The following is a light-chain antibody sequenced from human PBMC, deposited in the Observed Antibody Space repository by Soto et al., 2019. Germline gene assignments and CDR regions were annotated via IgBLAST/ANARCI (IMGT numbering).Light chain of an antibody. J-gene: IGKJ4*01. CDR2: AAS. V-gene: IGKV1-9*01. CDR3: QQLNSYHLFT. CDR1: QGISSY. Sequence: DIQLTQSPSFLSASVGDRVTITCRASQGISSYLAWYQQKPGKAPKLLIYAASTLQSGVPSRFSGSGSGTEFTLTISSLQPEDFATYYCQQLNSYHLFTFGGGTKVEIK.